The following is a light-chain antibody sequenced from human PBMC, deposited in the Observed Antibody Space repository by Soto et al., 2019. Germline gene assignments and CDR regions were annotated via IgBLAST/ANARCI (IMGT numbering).Light chain of an antibody. CDR3: QQYFTYSWT. J-gene: IGKJ1*01. V-gene: IGKV1-5*01. CDR1: QSITTY. Sequence: DIQITHSPSTLSASVLYTVTVTCRASQSITTYLAWYQHRPGRAPKLLMYDASTLDSGVPSRFSGSGSGTEFTLTISSLQPEDFATYYCQQYFTYSWTFGQGTKV. CDR2: DAS.